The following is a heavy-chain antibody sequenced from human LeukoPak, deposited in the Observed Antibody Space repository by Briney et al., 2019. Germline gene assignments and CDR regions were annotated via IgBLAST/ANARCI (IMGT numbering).Heavy chain of an antibody. D-gene: IGHD3-22*01. V-gene: IGHV3-74*01. CDR2: IKSDGSST. CDR1: GFTFSSYW. CDR3: ARVGYDSSYYYYGMDV. Sequence: GGSLRLSCAAPGFTFSSYWMHWVRQAPGKGLVWVSRIKSDGSSTTYADSVKGRFTISRDNAKNTLFLQMNSLRAEDTAVYYCARVGYDSSYYYYGMDVWGQGTTVTVSS. J-gene: IGHJ6*02.